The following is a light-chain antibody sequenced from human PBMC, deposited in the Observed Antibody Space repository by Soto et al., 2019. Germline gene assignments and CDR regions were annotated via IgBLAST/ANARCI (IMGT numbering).Light chain of an antibody. CDR1: QGISYY. CDR3: QQLNSRGT. Sequence: DIQLTQSPSFLSASVGDRVTITCRASQGISYYLAWYQQKPGKAPKLLIYGASTLQSGVPSRFSGSGSGTEFTLTISSLQPEDFATYYCQQLNSRGTFGPGTKVDI. V-gene: IGKV1-9*01. J-gene: IGKJ3*01. CDR2: GAS.